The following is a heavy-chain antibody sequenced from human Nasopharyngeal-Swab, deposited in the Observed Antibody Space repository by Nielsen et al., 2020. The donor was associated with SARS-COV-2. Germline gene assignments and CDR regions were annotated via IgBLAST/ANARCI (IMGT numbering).Heavy chain of an antibody. D-gene: IGHD5/OR15-5a*01. CDR3: AKLGLFARYDYSVAY. CDR1: GLTIANYA. J-gene: IGHJ4*02. CDR2: ISGSGGST. V-gene: IGHV3-23*01. Sequence: GGSLRLSCAASGLTIANYAMSWVRQAPGKGLEWVSGISGSGGSTYYADSVKGQFTISKDNSRNTVYLQMNSLRAEDTAVYYCAKLGLFARYDYSVAYWGQGTLVTVSS.